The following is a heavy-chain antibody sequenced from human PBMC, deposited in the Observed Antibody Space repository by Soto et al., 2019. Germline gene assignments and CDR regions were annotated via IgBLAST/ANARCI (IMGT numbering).Heavy chain of an antibody. CDR2: IWYDGSNK. Sequence: VGSLRLSCAASVCTFSSYGMHCVRHAPGKWLEWVAVIWYDGSNKYYADSVKGRFTISRDNSKNTLYLQMNSLRAEDTAVYYCARDPAGHGPSYYFHYWGQATLVTLSS. D-gene: IGHD6-6*01. J-gene: IGHJ4*02. CDR1: VCTFSSYG. CDR3: ARDPAGHGPSYYFHY. V-gene: IGHV3-33*01.